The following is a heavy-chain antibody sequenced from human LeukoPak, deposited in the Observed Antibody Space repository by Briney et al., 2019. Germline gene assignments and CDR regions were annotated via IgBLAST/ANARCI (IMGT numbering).Heavy chain of an antibody. CDR3: AKEIYGDSTGGRFQH. J-gene: IGHJ1*01. CDR1: GFTFNSYS. CDR2: ISDDETYK. Sequence: PGGSLRLSCAASGFTFNSYSMHWVRQAPGKGLEWVTAISDDETYKFYADSVKGRFTISRDNSKNTLYLQMNSLRAEDTAVYYCAKEIYGDSTGGRFQHWGQGTLVTVSS. D-gene: IGHD4-17*01. V-gene: IGHV3-30-3*01.